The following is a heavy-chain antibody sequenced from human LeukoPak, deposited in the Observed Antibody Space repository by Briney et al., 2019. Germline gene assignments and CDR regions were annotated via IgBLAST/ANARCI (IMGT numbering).Heavy chain of an antibody. V-gene: IGHV3-30-3*01. D-gene: IGHD5-18*01. CDR3: ARDTAHDY. Sequence: GRSLRLSYAASGFTFSSYAMHWVRQAPGKGLEWVAVISYDGSNKYYADSVKGRFTISRDNSKNTLYLQMNSLRAEDTAVYYCARDTAHDYWGQGTLVTVSS. CDR1: GFTFSSYA. J-gene: IGHJ4*02. CDR2: ISYDGSNK.